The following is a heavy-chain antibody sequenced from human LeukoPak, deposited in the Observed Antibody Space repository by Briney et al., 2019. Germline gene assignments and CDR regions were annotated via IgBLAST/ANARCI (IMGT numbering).Heavy chain of an antibody. D-gene: IGHD3-3*01. CDR3: ARYDSRGSGSTQLEY. CDR1: GYSISIAYY. J-gene: IGHJ4*02. CDR2: IFRGGST. Sequence: LETLSLTCAVSGYSISIAYYWGWIRQPPGKGLEWIGRIFRGGSTSYNPSLMSRLTMSMDTSKNQFSLQLTSVTAADTAVYYCARYDSRGSGSTQLEYWGQGILVTISS. V-gene: IGHV4-38-2*01.